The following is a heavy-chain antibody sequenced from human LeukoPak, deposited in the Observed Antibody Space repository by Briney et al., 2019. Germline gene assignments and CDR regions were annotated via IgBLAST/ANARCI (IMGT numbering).Heavy chain of an antibody. J-gene: IGHJ4*02. V-gene: IGHV3-9*01. CDR3: AKDSRSSTCCYQD. CDR2: ISWNSGSI. CDR1: GFTFDDYA. D-gene: IGHD2-2*01. Sequence: PGRSLRLSCAASGFTFDDYAMHWVRQAPGKGLEWVSGISWNSGSIGYADSVKGRFTISRDNAKNSLYLQMKSLTTEDTALYYCAKDSRSSTCCYQDWGQGTLVTVSS.